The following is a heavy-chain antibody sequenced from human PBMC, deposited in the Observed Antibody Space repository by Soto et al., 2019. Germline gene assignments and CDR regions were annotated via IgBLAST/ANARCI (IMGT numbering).Heavy chain of an antibody. D-gene: IGHD3-22*01. CDR2: FYDGNT. V-gene: IGHV4-59*01. J-gene: IGHJ4*02. Sequence: PSETLSLTCTVSGGSISTYYWSWIRQPPGKGLEWIGYFYDGNTSYNPSLKSRVTISADTSKKKFYLKLSSVTAADTAMYYCARVAESSGYPLDYWGQGILVTV. CDR1: GGSISTYY. CDR3: ARVAESSGYPLDY.